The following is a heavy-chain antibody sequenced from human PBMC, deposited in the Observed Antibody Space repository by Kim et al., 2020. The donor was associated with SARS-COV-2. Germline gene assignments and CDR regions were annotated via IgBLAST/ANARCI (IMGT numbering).Heavy chain of an antibody. D-gene: IGHD2-15*01. Sequence: SETLSLTCTVSGGSVSSGSYYWSWIRQPPGKGLEWIGYIYYSGSTNYNPSLKSRVTISVDTSKNQFSLKLSSVTAADTAVYYCARKPESDCSGGSCQDYGMDVWGQGTTVTVSS. CDR1: GGSVSSGSYY. CDR2: IYYSGST. CDR3: ARKPESDCSGGSCQDYGMDV. V-gene: IGHV4-61*01. J-gene: IGHJ6*02.